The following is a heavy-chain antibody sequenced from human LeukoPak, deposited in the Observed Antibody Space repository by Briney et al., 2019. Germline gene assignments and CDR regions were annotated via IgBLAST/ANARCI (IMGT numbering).Heavy chain of an antibody. J-gene: IGHJ5*02. CDR2: INHSGST. CDR3: ARLGTDYYDSSGYNGTNWFDP. V-gene: IGHV4-34*01. D-gene: IGHD3-22*01. Sequence: SETLSLTCAVYGGSFSGYYWSWIRQPPGKGLECMGEINHSGSTNYNPSLKSRVTISIDTSKNQFSLKLSSVTAADTAVYYCARLGTDYYDSSGYNGTNWFDPWGQGTLVTVSS. CDR1: GGSFSGYY.